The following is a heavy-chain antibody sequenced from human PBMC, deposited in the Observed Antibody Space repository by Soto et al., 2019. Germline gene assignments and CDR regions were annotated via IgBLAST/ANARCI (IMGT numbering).Heavy chain of an antibody. CDR1: GFTFRIYD. V-gene: IGHV3-30*03. Sequence: QVQLVASGGGVVQPGRSLRLSCIGSGFTFRIYDIYGVRQAPGKGLEWVAFISSDGSNRYYVDSVKGRFTISSDNSKNTLSLQMNNLRPEDTAMYYCAMIHSGSFAFDIWGRGTMVTVSS. CDR2: ISSDGSNR. CDR3: AMIHSGSFAFDI. J-gene: IGHJ3*02. D-gene: IGHD1-26*01.